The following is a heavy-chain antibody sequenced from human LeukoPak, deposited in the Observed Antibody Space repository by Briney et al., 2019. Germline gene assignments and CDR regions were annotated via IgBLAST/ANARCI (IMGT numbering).Heavy chain of an antibody. CDR3: AKARGIAARALFDY. Sequence: GGSLRLSCAASGFTFSSYAMSWVRQAPGKGLEWVSAISGSGGSTYYADSVKGRFTFSRDNSKNALYLQMNSLRAEDTAVYYCAKARGIAARALFDYWGQGTLVTVSS. J-gene: IGHJ4*02. V-gene: IGHV3-23*01. CDR2: ISGSGGST. CDR1: GFTFSSYA. D-gene: IGHD6-6*01.